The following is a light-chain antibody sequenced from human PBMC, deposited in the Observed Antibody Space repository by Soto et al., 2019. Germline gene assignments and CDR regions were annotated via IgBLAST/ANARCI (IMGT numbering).Light chain of an antibody. V-gene: IGKV1-9*01. CDR3: QQFKSYSYT. J-gene: IGKJ2*01. CDR2: AAS. CDR1: QGISSY. Sequence: DIQLTQSPSFLSASVGDRVTITCRASQGISSYLAWYQQKPGKAPKLLIHAASTLQSGVPSRSSGSGSGTEFTLTISSLQPEDFATYYCQQFKSYSYTFGQGTKLEIK.